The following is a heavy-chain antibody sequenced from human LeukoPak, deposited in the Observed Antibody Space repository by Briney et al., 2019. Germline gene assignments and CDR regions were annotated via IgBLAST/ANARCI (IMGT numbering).Heavy chain of an antibody. J-gene: IGHJ3*02. D-gene: IGHD1-14*01. Sequence: PSETLSLTCTVSGGSISSGGYYWSWIRQPPGKGLEWIGYIYHSGSTYYNPSLKSRVTISVDRSKNQFSLKLSSVTAADTAVYYCARVVTSPRRAFDIWGQGTMVTVSS. V-gene: IGHV4-30-2*01. CDR2: IYHSGST. CDR3: ARVVTSPRRAFDI. CDR1: GGSISSGGYY.